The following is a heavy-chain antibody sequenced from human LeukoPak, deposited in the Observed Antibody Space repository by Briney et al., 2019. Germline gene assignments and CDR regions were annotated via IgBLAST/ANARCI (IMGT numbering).Heavy chain of an antibody. CDR2: ISSSSTII. V-gene: IGHV3-48*01. J-gene: IGHJ4*02. Sequence: PGGSLRLSCAASGFIFSNYGMNWVRQAPGKGLEWVSYISSSSTIIYYADSVKGRFTISRDNSKNTLYLQMNSLRAEDTAVYYCARGIVATIRGDIWGQGTLVTVSS. CDR1: GFIFSNYG. D-gene: IGHD5-12*01. CDR3: ARGIVATIRGDI.